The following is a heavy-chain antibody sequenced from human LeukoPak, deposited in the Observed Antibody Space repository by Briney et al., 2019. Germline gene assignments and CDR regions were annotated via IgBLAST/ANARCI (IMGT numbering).Heavy chain of an antibody. V-gene: IGHV3-21*01. Sequence: RGSLRVSCAASGFTFISYSMNWVRQAPGKGLEWGSSISISSSYIYYADSVKGRFTISRDNAKNSLYLQMNSLRAEDTAVYYCARASLYDSSDYWGQGTPVTVSS. CDR1: GFTFISYS. J-gene: IGHJ4*02. CDR2: ISISSSYI. CDR3: ARASLYDSSDY. D-gene: IGHD3-22*01.